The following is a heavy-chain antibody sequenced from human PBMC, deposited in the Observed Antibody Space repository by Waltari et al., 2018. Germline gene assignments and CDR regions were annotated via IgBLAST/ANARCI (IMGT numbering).Heavy chain of an antibody. Sequence: EVQLVESGGGLVQPGGSLRLSCAASGFTFSSYDMTWVRQAPGKGLEWVSYISSSGSTIYYADSVKGRFTISRDNAKNSLYLQMNSLRAEDTAVYYCARDSDSGIWGDYWGQGTLVTVSS. D-gene: IGHD6-13*01. CDR3: ARDSDSGIWGDY. V-gene: IGHV3-48*03. J-gene: IGHJ4*02. CDR2: ISSSGSTI. CDR1: GFTFSSYD.